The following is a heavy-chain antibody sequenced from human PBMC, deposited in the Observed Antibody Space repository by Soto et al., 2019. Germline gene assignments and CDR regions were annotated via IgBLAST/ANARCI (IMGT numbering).Heavy chain of an antibody. CDR1: GGSFSGYY. D-gene: IGHD3-10*01. Sequence: PSETLSLTCAVYGGSFSGYYWSWIRQPPGKGLEWIGEINHSGSTNYNPSLKSRVTISVDTSKNQFSLKLSSVTAADTAVYYCARSGSGSYYYYYYYMDVWGKGTTVTVSS. J-gene: IGHJ6*03. CDR3: ARSGSGSYYYYYYYMDV. V-gene: IGHV4-34*01. CDR2: INHSGST.